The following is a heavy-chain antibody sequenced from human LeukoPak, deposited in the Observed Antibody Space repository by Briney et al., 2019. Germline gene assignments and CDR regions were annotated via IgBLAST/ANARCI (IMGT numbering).Heavy chain of an antibody. D-gene: IGHD4-11*01. CDR1: GYTFRGNY. CDR3: ARDPSSVTLYFFDY. V-gene: IGHV1-2*02. Sequence: ASVKISCKASGYTFRGNYIHWLRQPPGQGHEWMGGIDADNGNRKSAQKFQGRVTMSRDTSISTAYMDLSSLSPDDAAVYYCARDPSSVTLYFFDYWGQGPLVSVSS. CDR2: IDADNGNR. J-gene: IGHJ4*02.